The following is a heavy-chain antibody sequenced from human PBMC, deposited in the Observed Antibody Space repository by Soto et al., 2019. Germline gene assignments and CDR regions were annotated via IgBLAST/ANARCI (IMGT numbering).Heavy chain of an antibody. CDR1: GGTFSSYA. D-gene: IGHD5-12*01. CDR2: IIPIFGTA. CDR3: ARKRRMATIYGYYYYGMDV. V-gene: IGHV1-69*06. J-gene: IGHJ6*02. Sequence: QVQLVQSGAEVKKPGSSVKVSCKASGGTFSSYAISWVRQAPGQGLEWMGGIIPIFGTANYAQKFQGRVTITADKSTSTAYMELSSLRSEDTAVYYCARKRRMATIYGYYYYGMDVWGQGTTVTVSS.